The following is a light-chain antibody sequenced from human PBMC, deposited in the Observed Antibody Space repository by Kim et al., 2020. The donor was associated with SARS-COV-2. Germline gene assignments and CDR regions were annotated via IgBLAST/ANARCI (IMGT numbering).Light chain of an antibody. V-gene: IGKV1-33*01. Sequence: DIQMTQSPPSLSASVGDRVTITCQASQDISYHLNWYQQKLGKAPKLPIYDASNLQTGVPSRFSGSASGTDFTFTISSLQPEDIGTYYYQLYDNLPVSWTFGEGTKVDIK. CDR3: QLYDNLPVSWT. J-gene: IGKJ1*01. CDR1: QDISYH. CDR2: DAS.